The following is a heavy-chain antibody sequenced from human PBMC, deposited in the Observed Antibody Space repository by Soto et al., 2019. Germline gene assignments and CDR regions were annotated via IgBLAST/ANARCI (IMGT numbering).Heavy chain of an antibody. D-gene: IGHD5-12*01. V-gene: IGHV1-46*01. CDR1: GYTFTSYH. J-gene: IGHJ4*02. CDR3: ARVTGEWLRLPLGY. CDR2: INPIGGST. Sequence: ASVKVSCKASGYTFTSYHVHWVRQAPGQGLEWMGMINPIGGSTNYAQKFQGRVTMTRDTSTSTVYMELSSLRSEDTAVYYCARVTGEWLRLPLGYWGQGTLVTVSS.